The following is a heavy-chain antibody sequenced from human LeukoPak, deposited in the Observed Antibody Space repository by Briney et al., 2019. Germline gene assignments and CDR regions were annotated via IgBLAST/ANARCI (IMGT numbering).Heavy chain of an antibody. V-gene: IGHV1-2*02. Sequence: ASVKVSCKAPGYTFTDYYIHWVRRAPGQGLEWMGCIDPDSGGTKYGQKFQGKVTMTRDTSINIAYMELSRLRSDDTAVYYCAREYYDSSGIKHAFDIWGQGTMVTVSS. D-gene: IGHD3-22*01. CDR2: IDPDSGGT. CDR3: AREYYDSSGIKHAFDI. CDR1: GYTFTDYY. J-gene: IGHJ3*02.